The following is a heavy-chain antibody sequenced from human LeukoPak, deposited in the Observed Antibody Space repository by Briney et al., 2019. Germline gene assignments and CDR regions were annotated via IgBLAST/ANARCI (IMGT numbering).Heavy chain of an antibody. CDR2: IYYSGST. J-gene: IGHJ5*02. V-gene: IGHV4-39*07. CDR1: GGSISSSSYY. D-gene: IGHD6-6*01. CDR3: ARELSIAALNWFDP. Sequence: SETLSLTCTVSGGSISSSSYYWGWIRQPPGKGLEWIGSIYYSGSTYYNPSRKSRVTISVDTSKNQFSLKLSSVTAADTAVYYCARELSIAALNWFDPWGQGTLVTVSS.